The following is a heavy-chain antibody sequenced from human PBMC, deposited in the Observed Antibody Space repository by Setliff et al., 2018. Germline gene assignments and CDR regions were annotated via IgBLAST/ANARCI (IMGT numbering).Heavy chain of an antibody. CDR2: IYTNGITT. Sequence: GGSLRLSCAASGFTFSGHAMSWVRQAPGKGLEWISTIYTNGITTFYAESVKGRFTISRDNSKNTLRLQMNGLRVEGTAVYSCAKNGFGVVALGVNNWFDPWGQGTLVTVSS. D-gene: IGHD3-10*01. CDR3: AKNGFGVVALGVNNWFDP. CDR1: GFTFSGHA. V-gene: IGHV3-23*05. J-gene: IGHJ5*02.